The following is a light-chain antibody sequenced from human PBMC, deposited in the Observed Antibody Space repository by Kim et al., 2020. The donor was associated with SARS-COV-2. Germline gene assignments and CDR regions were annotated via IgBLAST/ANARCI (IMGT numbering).Light chain of an antibody. CDR2: EVN. J-gene: IGLJ1*01. V-gene: IGLV2-8*01. CDR1: SSDIGGYNY. Sequence: SVTISCTGTSSDIGGYNYVSWYQQHPGEGPKLIIYEVNKRPSGVPDRFSVSKSGNTASLTVSGLQAEDEADYYCSSSYTGSNYFYVFGTGTRSPS. CDR3: SSYTGSNYFYV.